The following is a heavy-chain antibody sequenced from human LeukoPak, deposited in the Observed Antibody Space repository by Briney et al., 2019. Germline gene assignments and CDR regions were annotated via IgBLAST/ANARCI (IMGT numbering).Heavy chain of an antibody. CDR2: IYPGDSDT. CDR3: ARFLRGYGDYDYFDY. J-gene: IGHJ4*02. CDR1: GYSFTSYW. V-gene: IGHV5-51*01. Sequence: GESLKISCKGSGYSFTSYWIGWVRQMPGKGLEWMGIIYPGDSDTRYSPSFQGLVTISADKSISTAYLQWSSLKASDTAMYYCARFLRGYGDYDYFDYWGQGTLVTVSS. D-gene: IGHD4-17*01.